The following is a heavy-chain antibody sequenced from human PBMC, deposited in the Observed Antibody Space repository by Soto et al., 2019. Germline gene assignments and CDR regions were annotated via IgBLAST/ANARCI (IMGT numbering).Heavy chain of an antibody. CDR2: IKPSGGST. CDR3: ARGGFDYYGSGSYYNVYYYYYMDV. D-gene: IGHD3-10*01. CDR1: GYTFTSYY. J-gene: IGHJ6*03. V-gene: IGHV1-46*01. Sequence: ASVKVSCKASGYTFTSYYMHWVRQAPGQGLEWIGIIKPSGGSTGYAQKFQGRVTMTRNTSISTAYMELSSLRSEDTAVYYCARGGFDYYGSGSYYNVYYYYYMDVWGKGTTVTVSS.